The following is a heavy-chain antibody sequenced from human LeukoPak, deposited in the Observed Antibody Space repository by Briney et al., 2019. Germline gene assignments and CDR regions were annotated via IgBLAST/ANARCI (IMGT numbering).Heavy chain of an antibody. J-gene: IGHJ4*02. CDR1: GFAFDEHG. V-gene: IGHV3-20*04. D-gene: IGHD2-2*01. Sequence: GGSPRLSCTASGFAFDEHGMSWVRQVPGKGLEWVSGINWSGGSTGYADPLRGRFTISRDNAKNSLYLQMDSLRAEDTALYYCARAPITSPFHFDYWGQGTLVTVSS. CDR2: INWSGGST. CDR3: ARAPITSPFHFDY.